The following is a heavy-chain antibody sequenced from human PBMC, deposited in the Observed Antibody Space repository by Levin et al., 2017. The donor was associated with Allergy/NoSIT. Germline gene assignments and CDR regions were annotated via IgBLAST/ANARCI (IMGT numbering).Heavy chain of an antibody. CDR3: ARLEHYGSGAFRYFDL. D-gene: IGHD3-10*01. Sequence: SETLSLTCTVSGGSISSTNYYWGWIRQPPGKGLEWIGSLYYAGNTYYSPSLKSRVSISVDRSNNQFSLQLSSVSAADTAVYYCARLEHYGSGAFRYFDLWGRGTLVTVSS. V-gene: IGHV4-39*01. CDR1: GGSISSTNYY. CDR2: LYYAGNT. J-gene: IGHJ2*01.